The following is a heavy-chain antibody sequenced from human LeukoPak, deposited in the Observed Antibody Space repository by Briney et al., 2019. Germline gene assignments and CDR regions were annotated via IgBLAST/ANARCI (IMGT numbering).Heavy chain of an antibody. CDR2: IKSKTDGGTT. J-gene: IGHJ6*03. V-gene: IGHV3-15*01. CDR1: GFTFSNAW. D-gene: IGHD2-2*01. Sequence: PGGSLRLSCAASGFTFSNAWMSWVRQAPGKGLEWVGRIKSKTDGGTTDYAAPVKGRFTISRDDSKNTLYLQMNSLETEDTAVYYCTTDPGYCSSTSRCYYYYYMDVWGKGTTVTVSS. CDR3: TTDPGYCSSTSRCYYYYYMDV.